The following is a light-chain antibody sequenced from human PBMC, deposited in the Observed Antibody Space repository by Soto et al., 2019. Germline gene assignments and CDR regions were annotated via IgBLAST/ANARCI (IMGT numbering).Light chain of an antibody. V-gene: IGLV3-21*02. Sequence: SYELTQRPSVSVAPGQTATITCGGDNIGGKSVHWYQQRPGQAPVVVVYDDSDRPSGIPERFSGSNSGNTATLTITSVEAGDEADYFCQVLDGGTDQNYVFGPGTKVTVL. CDR3: QVLDGGTDQNYV. J-gene: IGLJ1*01. CDR2: DDS. CDR1: NIGGKS.